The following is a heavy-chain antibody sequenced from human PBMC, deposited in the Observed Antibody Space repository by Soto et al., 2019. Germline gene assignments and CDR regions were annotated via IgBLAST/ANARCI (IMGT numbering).Heavy chain of an antibody. V-gene: IGHV1-69*13. CDR2: IFPIFGTS. D-gene: IGHD3-10*01. CDR1: GGTFNTHA. J-gene: IGHJ4*02. CDR3: ARDLEFRDGNISHLDY. Sequence: SVKVSCKASGGTFNTHAYNWVRQAPGQGLEWVGGIFPIFGTSNYAQKFQGRVTITADESTSTVYLELSSLRSEDTAVYYCARDLEFRDGNISHLDYCGQGTLVTVCS.